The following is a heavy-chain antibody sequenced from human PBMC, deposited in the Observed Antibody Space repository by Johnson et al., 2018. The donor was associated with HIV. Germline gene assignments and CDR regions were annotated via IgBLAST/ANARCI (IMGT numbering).Heavy chain of an antibody. CDR1: GFTVSSNY. CDR2: IYSGGST. J-gene: IGHJ3*02. V-gene: IGHV3-66*01. CDR3: ANVRWPDAFDI. Sequence: VQLVESGGGLVQPGGSLRLSCAASGFTVSSNYMSWVRQAPGKGLEWVSVIYSGGSTYYADSVKGRFTISRDNSKNTLYLQINSLRAEDTAVYYCANVRWPDAFDIWGQGTMVTVSS. D-gene: IGHD4-23*01.